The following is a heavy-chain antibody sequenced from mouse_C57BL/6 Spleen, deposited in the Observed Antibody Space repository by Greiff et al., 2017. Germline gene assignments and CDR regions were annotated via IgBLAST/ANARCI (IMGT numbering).Heavy chain of an antibody. CDR2: INPSNGGT. CDR1: GYTFTSYW. CDR3: ASPTGTGAMDY. J-gene: IGHJ4*01. Sequence: VKLQESGTELVKPGASVKLSCKASGYTFTSYWMHWVKQRPGQGLEWIGNINPSNGGTNYNEKFKSKATLTVDKSSSTAYMQLSSLTSEDSAVYYCASPTGTGAMDYWGQGTSVTVSS. V-gene: IGHV1-53*01. D-gene: IGHD4-1*02.